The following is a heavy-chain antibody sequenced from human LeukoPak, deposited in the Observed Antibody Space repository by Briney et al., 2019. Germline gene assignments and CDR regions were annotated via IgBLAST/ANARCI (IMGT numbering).Heavy chain of an antibody. D-gene: IGHD3-9*01. CDR1: GFTFSSYG. CDR3: EKAAYDILTGLDY. Sequence: PGGSLRLSCAASGFTFSSYGMHWVRQAPGKGLEWVAFIRHDGSNKYYADSVKGRFTISRDNSKNTLYLQMNSLRAEDTAVFFSEKAAYDILTGLDYWGQGTLVTVSS. J-gene: IGHJ4*02. CDR2: IRHDGSNK. V-gene: IGHV3-30*02.